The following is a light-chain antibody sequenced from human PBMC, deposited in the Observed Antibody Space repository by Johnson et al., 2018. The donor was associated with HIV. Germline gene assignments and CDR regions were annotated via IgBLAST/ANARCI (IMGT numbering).Light chain of an antibody. Sequence: HSVLTQPPSVSAAPGHKVTISCSGSSSNIGNNYVSWYQQLPGTAPKLLIYENNKRPSGIPDRFSGSKSGTSATLGITGLQTGDEAGYYCGTWDSSLSAYVCGTGTKVTVL. CDR2: ENN. V-gene: IGLV1-51*02. CDR1: SSNIGNNY. J-gene: IGLJ1*01. CDR3: GTWDSSLSAYV.